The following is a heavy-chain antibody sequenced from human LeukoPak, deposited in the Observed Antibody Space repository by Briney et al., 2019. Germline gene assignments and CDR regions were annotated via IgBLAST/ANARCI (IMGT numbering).Heavy chain of an antibody. D-gene: IGHD3-3*02. V-gene: IGHV4-59*01. Sequence: SEPLSLTCTVSGGSMSRYYWSWIRQPPGKGLEWIGYMFYSGSTKYNPSLKSRVTISVDTSKNQFSLKLSSVTAADTAVYYCARSSTGSYFDYWGQGTLLTVSS. CDR3: ARSSTGSYFDY. CDR1: GGSMSRYY. CDR2: MFYSGST. J-gene: IGHJ4*02.